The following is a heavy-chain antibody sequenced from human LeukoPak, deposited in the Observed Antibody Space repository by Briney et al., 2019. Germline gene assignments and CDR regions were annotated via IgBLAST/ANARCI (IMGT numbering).Heavy chain of an antibody. J-gene: IGHJ4*02. CDR2: IKSKTDGGTS. D-gene: IGHD6-19*01. Sequence: PGGSLRLSCAASGFTFSNAWMNWVRQAPGKGLEWVGRIKSKTDGGTSDYAAPVKGRFTISRDDSKNTLYLQMNSLRDEDTALYYCAARHSYRSGWFYFDFWGQGTLVTVSS. CDR1: GFTFSNAW. V-gene: IGHV3-15*05. CDR3: AARHSYRSGWFYFDF.